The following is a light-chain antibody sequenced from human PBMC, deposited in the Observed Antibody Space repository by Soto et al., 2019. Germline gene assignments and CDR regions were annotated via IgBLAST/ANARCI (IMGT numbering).Light chain of an antibody. V-gene: IGKV3-20*01. CDR2: GAS. Sequence: EIVLTQSPGTLSLSPGERATLSCRASQSVSSSYLAWYQQKPAQAPRLLIYGASSRATGIPDRFSGSGSGTDFTLTISRLEPEDCAVYYCQQYGSSPRTFGQGTKVDIK. CDR1: QSVSSSY. J-gene: IGKJ1*01. CDR3: QQYGSSPRT.